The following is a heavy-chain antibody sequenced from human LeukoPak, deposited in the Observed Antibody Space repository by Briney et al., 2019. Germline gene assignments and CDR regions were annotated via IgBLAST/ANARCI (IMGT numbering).Heavy chain of an antibody. CDR3: ATGYSRGWYYYYMDV. Sequence: SGTLSLTCTVSGGSISSSSYYWGWIRHPPGKGQGWVGRIYYSGSTYYNPSLKSPATIAVDTSKNQFSLKLSSVTAADTAVYYCATGYSRGWYYYYMDVWGKGTTVTVSS. CDR1: GGSISSSSYY. V-gene: IGHV4-39*01. J-gene: IGHJ6*03. D-gene: IGHD6-19*01. CDR2: IYYSGST.